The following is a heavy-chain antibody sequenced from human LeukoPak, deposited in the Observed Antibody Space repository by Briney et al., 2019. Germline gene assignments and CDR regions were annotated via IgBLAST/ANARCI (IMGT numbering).Heavy chain of an antibody. CDR1: GFTFSGYS. V-gene: IGHV3-21*01. Sequence: GGSLRLSCAASGFTFSGYSMNWVRQAPGKGLEWVSYVSSSKSYIYYADSVKGRFTISRDNAKNSLYLQMNSLRAEDTAVYYCAREGTALSVDVWGQGTTVTVSS. D-gene: IGHD6-19*01. CDR3: AREGTALSVDV. J-gene: IGHJ6*02. CDR2: VSSSKSYI.